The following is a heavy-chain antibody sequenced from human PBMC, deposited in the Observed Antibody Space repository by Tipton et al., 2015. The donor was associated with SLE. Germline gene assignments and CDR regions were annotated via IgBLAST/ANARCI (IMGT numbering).Heavy chain of an antibody. Sequence: LRLSCAVYGGSFSGYYWTWIRQPPGKGLEWIGEINHGGSTNYNPSLKSRVTISEDTSKNQFSLKLTSVTAADTAIYYCVRGHPHIVVLIGGGWFDPWGQGALVTVSS. V-gene: IGHV4-34*01. CDR2: INHGGST. J-gene: IGHJ5*02. D-gene: IGHD2-21*01. CDR3: VRGHPHIVVLIGGGWFDP. CDR1: GGSFSGYY.